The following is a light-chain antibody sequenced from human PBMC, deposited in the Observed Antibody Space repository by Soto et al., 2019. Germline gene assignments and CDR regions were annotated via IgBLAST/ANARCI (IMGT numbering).Light chain of an antibody. CDR3: TSYTSTSTYWV. CDR2: DVS. CDR1: SSDVGGYNS. Sequence: QSALTQPASVSGSPGQSITISCTGTSSDVGGYNSVSWDQQNPGKAPKFMIYDVSDRPSGVSNRFSGSKSGNTASLTISGLQAVDEADYYCTSYTSTSTYWVFGGGTKLTVL. J-gene: IGLJ3*02. V-gene: IGLV2-14*01.